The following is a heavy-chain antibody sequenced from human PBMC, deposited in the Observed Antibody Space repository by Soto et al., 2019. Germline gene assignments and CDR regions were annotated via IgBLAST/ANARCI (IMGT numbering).Heavy chain of an antibody. CDR2: IIPLFGTA. Sequence: QVQLVQSGAEVKKPGSSVKVSCKASGGTFSSYAISWVRQAPGQGLEWMGGIIPLFGTANYAQKFQGRVTITADESTSTDYMELSSLRSEDTAVYYCARGPGEWLISEYYYYGMDVWGQGTTVTVSS. CDR3: ARGPGEWLISEYYYYGMDV. CDR1: GGTFSSYA. J-gene: IGHJ6*02. V-gene: IGHV1-69*01. D-gene: IGHD3-3*01.